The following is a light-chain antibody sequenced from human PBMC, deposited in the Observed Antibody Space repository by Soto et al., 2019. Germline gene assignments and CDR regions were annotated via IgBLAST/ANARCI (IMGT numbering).Light chain of an antibody. CDR2: DAS. CDR1: QSISNW. V-gene: IGKV1-5*01. CDR3: HHNGYSRT. J-gene: IGKJ1*01. Sequence: DIQTPRRSSQLSASVGDRVTLTCRASQSISNWLAWYQQRPGEAPKRLVYDASSLESGVPSRFSGSSAGRKFTPTTISRLDPEDFAVYYCHHNGYSRTFGQGTKVDIK.